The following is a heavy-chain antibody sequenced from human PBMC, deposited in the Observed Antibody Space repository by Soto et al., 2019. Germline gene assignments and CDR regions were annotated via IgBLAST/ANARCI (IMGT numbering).Heavy chain of an antibody. V-gene: IGHV4-31*11. CDR2: IHFSGTP. J-gene: IGHJ6*02. D-gene: IGHD5-12*01. CDR1: GASIRSDGPY. Sequence: SETLSLTCVVSGASIRSDGPYWSWVRQFPGKGLEWIGYIHFSGTPFYSPSLKSRVSILLGTSESSFSLQLSSVTAADTAVYYCARDRGYRDSDYYSMDVWGQGMTVTVSS. CDR3: ARDRGYRDSDYYSMDV.